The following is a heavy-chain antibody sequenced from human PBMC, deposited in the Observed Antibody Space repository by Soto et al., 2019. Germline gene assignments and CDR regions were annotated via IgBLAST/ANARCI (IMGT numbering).Heavy chain of an antibody. D-gene: IGHD2-15*01. CDR2: ISYDGSTK. V-gene: IGHV3-30-3*01. CDR1: GFTFSTYA. CDR3: ARGSTVVVVATPHNYGLDY. J-gene: IGHJ4*02. Sequence: QVQLVESGGGVVQPGRSLRLSCAASGFTFSTYAMHWVRQAPGKGLEWVAVISYDGSTKYYADSVRGRFTISRDNSTNTLFLQKNSLRAEDTGVYYCARGSTVVVVATPHNYGLDYWGQGTRATGSS.